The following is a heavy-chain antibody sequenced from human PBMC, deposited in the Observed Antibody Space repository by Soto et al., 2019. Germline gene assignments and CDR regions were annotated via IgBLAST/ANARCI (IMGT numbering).Heavy chain of an antibody. CDR3: GRTDRDVAGVDF. CDR1: GFTFRNYD. Sequence: EVQLVESGGGLVQPGGSLRLSCEASGFTFRNYDMHWVRQGTGKGLEWVAGISASGDPDYADSVEGRFTISRENAQKSLFRQMNRLRVGDTAGYHCGRTDRDVAGVDFWGHGKTVLVSS. D-gene: IGHD2-21*02. CDR2: ISASGDP. V-gene: IGHV3-13*05. J-gene: IGHJ6*02.